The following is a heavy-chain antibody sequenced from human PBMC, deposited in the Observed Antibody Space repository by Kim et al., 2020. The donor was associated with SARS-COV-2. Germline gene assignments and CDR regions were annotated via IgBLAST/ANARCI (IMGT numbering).Heavy chain of an antibody. Sequence: SETLSLTCTVSGGSISSSSYYWGWIRQPPGKGLEWIGSIYYSGSTYYNPSLKSRVTISVDTSKNQFSLKLSSVTAADTAVYYCARQRTTVTTLNWFDPWGQGTLVTVSS. CDR3: ARQRTTVTTLNWFDP. J-gene: IGHJ5*02. CDR1: GGSISSSSYY. CDR2: IYYSGST. D-gene: IGHD4-4*01. V-gene: IGHV4-39*01.